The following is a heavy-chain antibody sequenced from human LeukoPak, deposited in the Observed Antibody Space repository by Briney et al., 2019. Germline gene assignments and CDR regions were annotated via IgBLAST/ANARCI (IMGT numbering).Heavy chain of an antibody. CDR2: IKHDGSEK. CDR1: GFTFNSYW. D-gene: IGHD6-6*01. J-gene: IGHJ4*02. CDR3: ARDSRQLIY. V-gene: IGHV3-7*01. Sequence: PGGSLRLSCAISGFTFNSYWMSWVRQAPGKGLEWVANIKHDGSEKYYVDSVEGRFTISRDNAKNSLYLQMNSLRAEDTAVYYCARDSRQLIYWGQGTLVTVSS.